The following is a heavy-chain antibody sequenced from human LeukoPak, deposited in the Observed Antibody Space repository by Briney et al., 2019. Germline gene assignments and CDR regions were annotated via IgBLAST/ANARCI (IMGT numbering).Heavy chain of an antibody. Sequence: SETLSLTCTVSGGSISSGGYYWSWIRQHPGKGLEWIGYIYYSGSTYYNPSLKSRVTISVDTSKNQFSLKLSSVTAADTAVYYCARGFAGGAMIVVVINGYYFDYWGQGTLVTVSS. V-gene: IGHV4-31*03. CDR3: ARGFAGGAMIVVVINGYYFDY. CDR1: GGSISSGGYY. CDR2: IYYSGST. D-gene: IGHD3-22*01. J-gene: IGHJ4*02.